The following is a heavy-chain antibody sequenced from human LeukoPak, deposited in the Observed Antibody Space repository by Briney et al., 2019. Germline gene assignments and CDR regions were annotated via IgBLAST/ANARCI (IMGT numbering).Heavy chain of an antibody. CDR2: IKQDGREK. J-gene: IGHJ3*02. CDR3: AREFYGDYNDAFDI. CDR1: GFTFSSYW. D-gene: IGHD4-17*01. Sequence: PGGSLRLYCAASGFTFSSYWMSWVRQAPGKGLEWVANIKQDGREKYYVDSVKGRFTISRDNAKNSLYLQMNSLRAEDTAVYYCAREFYGDYNDAFDIWGQGTMVTVSS. V-gene: IGHV3-7*01.